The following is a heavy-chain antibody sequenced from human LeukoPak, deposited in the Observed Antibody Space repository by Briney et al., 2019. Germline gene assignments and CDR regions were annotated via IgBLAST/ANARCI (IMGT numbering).Heavy chain of an antibody. D-gene: IGHD3-16*01. CDR3: ARRLWGRSLFDY. V-gene: IGHV1-18*01. CDR2: ISAYNGNT. CDR1: GYTFTSYG. Sequence: ASAKVSCKASGYTFTSYGISWVRQAPGQGLEWMGWISAYNGNTNYAQKLQGRVTMTTDTSTSTAYMELRSLRSDDTAVYYCARRLWGRSLFDYWGQGTLVTVSS. J-gene: IGHJ4*02.